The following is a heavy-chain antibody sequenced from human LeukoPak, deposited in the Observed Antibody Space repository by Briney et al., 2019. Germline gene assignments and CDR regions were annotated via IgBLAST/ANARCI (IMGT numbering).Heavy chain of an antibody. V-gene: IGHV3-30*04. CDR2: IGYDGSQR. D-gene: IGHD6-13*01. CDR1: GFTFSSYS. CDR3: ARRKQQLIDY. Sequence: PGRSLRLSCVTSGFTFSSYSMHWVRQAPGKGLEWLAVIGYDGSQRYYADSVKGRLTVSRDNSKNTLYLQMNSLRFEDTAVYYCARRKQQLIDYWGQGTLVTVSS. J-gene: IGHJ4*02.